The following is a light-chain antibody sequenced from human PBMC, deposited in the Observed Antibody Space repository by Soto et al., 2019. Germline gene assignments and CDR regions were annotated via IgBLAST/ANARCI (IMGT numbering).Light chain of an antibody. CDR2: KAS. V-gene: IGKV1-5*03. J-gene: IGKJ4*01. Sequence: DIQMTQSPSTLSASVGDRVIIICRASQSISSWLAWYQQKAGKAPKLLIYKASSLESGVPSRFSGSGSGTEFTLTISSLQPDDFATYYCQQFNNYPPTFGGGTKVDIK. CDR1: QSISSW. CDR3: QQFNNYPPT.